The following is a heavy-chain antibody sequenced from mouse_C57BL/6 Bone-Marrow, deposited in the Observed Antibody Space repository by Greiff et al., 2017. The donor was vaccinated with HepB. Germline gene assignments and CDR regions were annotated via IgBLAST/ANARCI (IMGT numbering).Heavy chain of an antibody. D-gene: IGHD1-1*01. J-gene: IGHJ4*01. CDR1: GFTFSSYA. CDR2: ISDGGSYT. CDR3: ARDRGSSRYYAMDY. V-gene: IGHV5-4*01. Sequence: DVKLVESGGGLVKPGGSLKLSCAASGFTFSSYAMSWVRQTPEKRLEWVATISDGGSYTYYPDNVKGRFTISRDNAKNNLYLQMSHLKSEDTAMYYCARDRGSSRYYAMDYWGQGTSVTVSS.